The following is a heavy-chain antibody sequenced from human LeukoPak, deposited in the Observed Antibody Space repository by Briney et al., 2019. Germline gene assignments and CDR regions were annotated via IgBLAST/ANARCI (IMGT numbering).Heavy chain of an antibody. CDR1: GYSISSGYY. CDR2: IYHSGST. CDR3: ARTSPKNGAFDI. J-gene: IGHJ3*02. V-gene: IGHV4-38-2*02. Sequence: PSETLSLTCTVSGYSISSGYYWGWIRQPPGKGLGGFGSIYHSGSTYYNPSLKSRVTISVDTSKNQFSLKLTSVTAADTAVYYCARTSPKNGAFDIWGQGTMVTVSS. D-gene: IGHD2-8*01.